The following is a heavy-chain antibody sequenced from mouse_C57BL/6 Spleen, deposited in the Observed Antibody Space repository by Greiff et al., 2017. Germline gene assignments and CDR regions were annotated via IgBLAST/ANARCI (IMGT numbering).Heavy chain of an antibody. CDR1: GYTFTSYW. V-gene: IGHV1-52*01. D-gene: IGHD2-3*01. J-gene: IGHJ1*03. CDR2: IDPSDSET. Sequence: VQLQQPGAELVRPGSSVKLSCKASGYTFTSYWMHWVKQRPIQGLEWIGNIDPSDSETHYNQKFKDKATLTVDKSSSTAYMQLSSLTSEDSAVYYCALGDGYYVGYFDVWGTGTTVTVSS. CDR3: ALGDGYYVGYFDV.